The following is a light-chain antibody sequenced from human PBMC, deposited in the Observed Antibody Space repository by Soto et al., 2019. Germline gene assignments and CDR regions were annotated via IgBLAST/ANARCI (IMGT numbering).Light chain of an antibody. CDR1: SSDVGGYNY. CDR3: SSYAGSNNPP. J-gene: IGLJ2*01. Sequence: QSALTQPPSASGSPGQSVTISCTGTSSDVGGYNYVSWYQQHPGKAPKLMIYEVSKRPSGVPDRFSGSKSGNTASLTVSGLQAEDEADYYCSSYAGSNNPPFGGGTTVTVL. V-gene: IGLV2-8*01. CDR2: EVS.